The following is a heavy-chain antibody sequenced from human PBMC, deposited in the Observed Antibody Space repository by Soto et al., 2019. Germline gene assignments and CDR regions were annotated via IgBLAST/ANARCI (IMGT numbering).Heavy chain of an antibody. CDR2: ISYAGSNK. J-gene: IGHJ4*02. V-gene: IGHV3-30*18. Sequence: QVQLVESGGGVVQPGMSLRLSCAASGFTFSSYGMHWVRQAPGKGLEWVAVISYAGSNKYYADSVKGRFTISRDNSKNTLYLQMNSLRAEDTAVYYCAKGFSYSVIDYWGQGTLVTVSS. CDR1: GFTFSSYG. D-gene: IGHD5-18*01. CDR3: AKGFSYSVIDY.